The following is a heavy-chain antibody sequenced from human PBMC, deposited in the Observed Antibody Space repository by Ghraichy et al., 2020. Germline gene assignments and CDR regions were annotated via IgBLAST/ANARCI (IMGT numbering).Heavy chain of an antibody. CDR3: AKDNRDGTTRGYFDL. Sequence: GGSLRLSCAASGFTFDDYAMHWVRQTPGKGLEWVSGISWNSGSIGYADSVKGRFTISRDNAKNSLYLQMNSLRAEDTALYYCAKDNRDGTTRGYFDLWGRGTLVTVSS. D-gene: IGHD1-7*01. V-gene: IGHV3-9*01. J-gene: IGHJ2*01. CDR1: GFTFDDYA. CDR2: ISWNSGSI.